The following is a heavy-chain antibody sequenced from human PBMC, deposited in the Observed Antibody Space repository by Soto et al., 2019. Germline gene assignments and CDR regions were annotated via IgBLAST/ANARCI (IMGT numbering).Heavy chain of an antibody. J-gene: IGHJ4*02. CDR1: GYTFTSYF. V-gene: IGHV1-46*01. Sequence: ASVKVSCKASGYTFTSYFMHWVRQAPGQGLEWMGILNPNGGSTTYAQKFQGRVTMTRDTSTSTVYMELSSLRSDDTAVYYCAREQLVNDYWGQGTLVTVSS. D-gene: IGHD6-13*01. CDR2: LNPNGGST. CDR3: AREQLVNDY.